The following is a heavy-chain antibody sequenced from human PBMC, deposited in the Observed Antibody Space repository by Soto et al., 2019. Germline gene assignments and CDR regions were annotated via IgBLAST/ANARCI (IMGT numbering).Heavy chain of an antibody. Sequence: EVQLVESGGGLVKPGGSLRLSCAASGFTFNTYDMNWVRQAPGKGLEWVSSITTSSAYIYYADSLKGRITISRDNAKISLFLQMNSLRAEDTAVYYCVRSGTARLLRHSWFDTWGQGTLVTVSS. CDR1: GFTFNTYD. D-gene: IGHD2-21*01. CDR3: VRSGTARLLRHSWFDT. V-gene: IGHV3-21*01. J-gene: IGHJ5*02. CDR2: ITTSSAYI.